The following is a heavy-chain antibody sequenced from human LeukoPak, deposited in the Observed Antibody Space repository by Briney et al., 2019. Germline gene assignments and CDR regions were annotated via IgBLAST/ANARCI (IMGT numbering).Heavy chain of an antibody. J-gene: IGHJ4*02. V-gene: IGHV4-38-2*02. CDR2: IYHSGST. D-gene: IGHD3-22*01. Sequence: SETLSLTCTVSGYSISSGYYWGWIRQPPGKGLEWIGSIYHSGSTYYNPSLKSRVTISVDTSKKQFSLKLTSVTAVDTAVYYCARHLFGSGYYPDYWGQGTLVTVSS. CDR3: ARHLFGSGYYPDY. CDR1: GYSISSGYY.